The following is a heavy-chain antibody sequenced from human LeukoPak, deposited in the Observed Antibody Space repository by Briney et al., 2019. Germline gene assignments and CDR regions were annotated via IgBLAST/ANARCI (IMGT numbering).Heavy chain of an antibody. V-gene: IGHV4-34*01. D-gene: IGHD7-27*01. J-gene: IGHJ4*02. CDR2: INHSGST. Sequence: SETLSLTCTVYGGSFSGYYWSWIRQPPGKGLEWIGEINHSGSTNYNPSLKSRVTISVDPSKNQFSLKLSCVPAADTAVYYCARALGTRFDYWGQGTLVTVSS. CDR1: GGSFSGYY. CDR3: ARALGTRFDY.